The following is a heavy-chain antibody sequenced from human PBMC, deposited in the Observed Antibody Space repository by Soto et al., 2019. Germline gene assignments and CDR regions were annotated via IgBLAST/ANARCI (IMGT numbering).Heavy chain of an antibody. J-gene: IGHJ6*02. CDR1: GGSFNHYA. V-gene: IGHV1-69*01. CDR3: AVAMVREILIFESSGMHV. Sequence: QMHLVQSRAEVKKPGSSVKVSCKTSGGSFNHYAVSWVRQAPGQGLEWMGGIIPNFDTPNYAQKFQDRVTIIADESTSTVYMELRSLRSNDTAVYYCAVAMVREILIFESSGMHVWGQGTTVIVSS. CDR2: IIPNFDTP. D-gene: IGHD3-10*01.